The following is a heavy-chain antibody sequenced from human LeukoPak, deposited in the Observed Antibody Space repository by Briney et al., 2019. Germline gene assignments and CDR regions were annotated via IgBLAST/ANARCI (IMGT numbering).Heavy chain of an antibody. Sequence: GGSLRLSCVGSGFTFRNHAMNWVRLAPGKGLEWISTSGGGGRDTYYGDSVKGRFTISRDNSKNTLYVQMNSLRDEDTAVYYCAKDQRWESPHYLDSWGQGTLVTVSS. V-gene: IGHV3-23*01. CDR3: AKDQRWESPHYLDS. CDR2: SGGGGRDT. CDR1: GFTFRNHA. D-gene: IGHD1-26*01. J-gene: IGHJ4*02.